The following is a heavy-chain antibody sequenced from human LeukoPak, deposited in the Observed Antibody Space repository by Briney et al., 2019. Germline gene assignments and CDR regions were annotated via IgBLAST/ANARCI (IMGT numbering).Heavy chain of an antibody. CDR3: ARDHSSGYNDY. CDR1: GGSINSYY. Sequence: SETLSLTCAGYGGSINSYYWTWIRQPPGKALEWIGYIHYSGSTNYNPSLKSRVTISVDTSKNQFSLKLSSVTAADTAVYYCARDHSSGYNDYWGQGTLVTVSS. CDR2: IHYSGST. D-gene: IGHD3-22*01. V-gene: IGHV4-59*01. J-gene: IGHJ4*02.